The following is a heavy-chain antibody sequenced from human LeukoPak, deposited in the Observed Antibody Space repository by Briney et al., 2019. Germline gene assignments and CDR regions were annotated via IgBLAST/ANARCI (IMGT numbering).Heavy chain of an antibody. CDR2: INPNSGGT. D-gene: IGHD4-17*01. Sequence: ASVKVSCKAFGYTFTGYYIHWVRQAPGRGLEWMGWINPNSGGTNYAQEFQGRVTMTRDTSISTAYMDLTRLRSYDTAVYYCARDQATVTTPWVDFWGQGSLVTVSS. CDR3: ARDQATVTTPWVDF. J-gene: IGHJ4*02. V-gene: IGHV1-2*02. CDR1: GYTFTGYY.